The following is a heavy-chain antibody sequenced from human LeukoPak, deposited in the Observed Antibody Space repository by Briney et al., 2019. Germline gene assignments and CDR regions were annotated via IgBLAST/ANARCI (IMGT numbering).Heavy chain of an antibody. V-gene: IGHV1-18*01. CDR1: GYTFTSYG. D-gene: IGHD1-26*01. CDR2: ISAYNGNT. Sequence: GASVKVSCKASGYTFTSYGISWVRQAPGQGLGWVGWISAYNGNTNYAQKLQGRVIMTTDTSTSTAYMELRSLRSDDTAVYYCARDLQWELPSWFDPWGQGTLVTVSS. J-gene: IGHJ5*02. CDR3: ARDLQWELPSWFDP.